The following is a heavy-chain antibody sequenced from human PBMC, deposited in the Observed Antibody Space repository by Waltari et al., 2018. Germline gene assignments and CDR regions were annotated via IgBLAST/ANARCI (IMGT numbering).Heavy chain of an antibody. V-gene: IGHV3-30-3*01. CDR1: GFTFSSYA. D-gene: IGHD3-22*01. CDR2: ISYDGSNK. J-gene: IGHJ6*03. Sequence: QVQLVESGGGVVQPGRSLRLSCAASGFTFSSYAMHWVRQAPGKGLEWVAVISYDGSNKYYADSVKGRFTIPRDNSKNTLYLQMNSLRAEDTAVYYCARDYDSSGYPPEGYYYYMDVWGKGTTVTVSS. CDR3: ARDYDSSGYPPEGYYYYMDV.